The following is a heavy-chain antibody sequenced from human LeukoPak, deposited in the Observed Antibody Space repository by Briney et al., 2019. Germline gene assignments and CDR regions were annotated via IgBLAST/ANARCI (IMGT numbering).Heavy chain of an antibody. CDR3: ARDSGGGYSGYPTYYFDY. J-gene: IGHJ4*02. CDR1: GGSVSSSSYY. D-gene: IGHD5-12*01. Sequence: SETLSLTCTVSGGSVSSSSYYWGWIRQPPGKGLVWIGNIYYSGSTYYNPSLKSRVTISVDTSKNQFSLKLSSVTAADTAVYYCARDSGGGYSGYPTYYFDYWGQGTLVTVSS. V-gene: IGHV4-39*07. CDR2: IYYSGST.